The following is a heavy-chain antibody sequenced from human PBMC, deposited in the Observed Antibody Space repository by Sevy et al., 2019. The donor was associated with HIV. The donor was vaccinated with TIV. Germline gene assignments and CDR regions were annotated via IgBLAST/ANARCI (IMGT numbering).Heavy chain of an antibody. Sequence: GGSLRLSCAASGFTFSDYDMHWVRQAPGKGLEWVAVMSHDGNYKNHADSVKVRFTISRENFKNTLYVQMNSLRVEDTAVYFCARLFSCGGDCYYLDYWGQGAPVTVSS. V-gene: IGHV3-30*04. CDR2: MSHDGNYK. CDR3: ARLFSCGGDCYYLDY. CDR1: GFTFSDYD. J-gene: IGHJ4*02. D-gene: IGHD2-21*02.